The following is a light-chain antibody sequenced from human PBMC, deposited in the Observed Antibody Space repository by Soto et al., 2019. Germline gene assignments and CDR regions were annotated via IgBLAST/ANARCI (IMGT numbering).Light chain of an antibody. J-gene: IGLJ1*01. V-gene: IGLV2-14*03. CDR3: SSCTSDSTYV. Sequence: QSALAQPASVSGSPGQSITISCTGTSSDIGYCDQVFWYQQHPGKAPKLIIYGGRNRPSGVSNRFSGSKSGNTASLSIFGLQAEDEGDFYCSSCTSDSTYVFGTGTKLTVL. CDR2: GGR. CDR1: SSDIGYCDQ.